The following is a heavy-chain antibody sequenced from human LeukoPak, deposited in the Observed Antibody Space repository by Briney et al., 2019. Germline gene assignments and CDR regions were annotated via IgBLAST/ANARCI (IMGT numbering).Heavy chain of an antibody. V-gene: IGHV4-59*01. CDR2: IYYSGST. Sequence: SENLSLTCTVSGGSISSYYWSWIRQPPGKGLEWIGYIYYSGSTNYNPSLKSRVAISVDTSKNQFSLKLSSVTAADTAVYYCVRAPLAVAVYFDYWGQGTLVTVSS. D-gene: IGHD6-19*01. CDR1: GGSISSYY. J-gene: IGHJ4*02. CDR3: VRAPLAVAVYFDY.